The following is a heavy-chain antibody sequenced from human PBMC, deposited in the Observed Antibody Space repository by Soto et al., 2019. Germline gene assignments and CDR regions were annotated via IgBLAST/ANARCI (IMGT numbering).Heavy chain of an antibody. D-gene: IGHD3-3*01. Sequence: PSQTLSLTCAISGDSVSSNSAAWNWVRLSPSRGLEWLGRTIYKSKWYNDYALSVKSRITINPDTSKNRFSLQLNSVTPEDTAVYSCARAGVTFFGLVPHFAYWGQGTWSPSPQ. CDR2: TIYKSKWYN. V-gene: IGHV6-1*01. CDR3: ARAGVTFFGLVPHFAY. J-gene: IGHJ4*02. CDR1: GDSVSSNSAA.